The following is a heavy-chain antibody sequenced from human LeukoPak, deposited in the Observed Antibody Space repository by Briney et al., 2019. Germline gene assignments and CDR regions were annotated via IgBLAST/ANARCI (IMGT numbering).Heavy chain of an antibody. CDR2: INSDGSST. CDR3: AFLGYCSSTSCYDY. CDR1: GFTFSSYW. D-gene: IGHD2-2*01. V-gene: IGHV3-74*01. J-gene: IGHJ4*02. Sequence: GRSLRLSCAASGFTFSSYWMHWVRQAPGKGLVWVSRINSDGSSTSYADSVKGRFTISRDNAKNTLYLQMNSLRAEDTAVYYCAFLGYCSSTSCYDYWGQGTLVTVSS.